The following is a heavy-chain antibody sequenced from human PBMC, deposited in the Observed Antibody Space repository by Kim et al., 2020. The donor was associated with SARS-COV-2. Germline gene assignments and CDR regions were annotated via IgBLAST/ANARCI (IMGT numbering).Heavy chain of an antibody. D-gene: IGHD3-10*01. CDR3: ARGRITMVRGVIIPFDY. J-gene: IGHJ4*02. Sequence: LRSRVTISVDTSKNQFSLKLSSVTAADTAVYYCARGRITMVRGVIIPFDYWGQGTLVTVSS. V-gene: IGHV4-34*01.